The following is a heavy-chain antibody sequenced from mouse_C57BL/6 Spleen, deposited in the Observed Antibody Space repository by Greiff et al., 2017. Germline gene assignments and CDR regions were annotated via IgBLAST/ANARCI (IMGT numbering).Heavy chain of an antibody. V-gene: IGHV1-55*01. CDR3: ARGIDGYYPDY. CDR2: IYPGDGDT. CDR1: GYTFTSYW. J-gene: IGHJ2*01. Sequence: QVQLQQPGAELVKPGASVKMSCKASGYTFTSYWITWVKQRPGQGLEWIGRIYPGDGDTNYNGKFKGKATLTADKSSSTAYMQLSSLTSEDSAVYFCARGIDGYYPDYWGQGTTLTVSS. D-gene: IGHD2-3*01.